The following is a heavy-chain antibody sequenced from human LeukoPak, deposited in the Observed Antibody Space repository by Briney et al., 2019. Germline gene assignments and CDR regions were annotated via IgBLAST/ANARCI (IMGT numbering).Heavy chain of an antibody. CDR2: IHYGGST. V-gene: IGHV4-39*01. CDR3: VRRGMVGFDYWYFDL. Sequence: SETLSLTCTVSGGSISSNSHYWGWIRQPPGKGLERIGSIHYGGSTYYNPSLKSRVTISVDTSKNQFSLRLSSVTAADTAVYYCVRRGMVGFDYWYFDLWGRGTLVTVSS. J-gene: IGHJ2*01. CDR1: GGSISSNSHY. D-gene: IGHD3-10*01.